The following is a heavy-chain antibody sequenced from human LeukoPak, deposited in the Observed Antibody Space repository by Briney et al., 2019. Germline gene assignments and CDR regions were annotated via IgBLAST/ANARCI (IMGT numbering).Heavy chain of an antibody. J-gene: IGHJ4*02. D-gene: IGHD3-10*01. V-gene: IGHV3-21*04. CDR1: GFTFSSYW. CDR2: ISTNSAFI. Sequence: GGSLRLSCAASGFTFSSYWMHWVRQAPGKGLEWVSSISTNSAFIYYADSVRGRFTISRDNTKNSLYLQMDSLRSDDTAVYYCARYYYGSGIHYWGQGTLVTVSS. CDR3: ARYYYGSGIHY.